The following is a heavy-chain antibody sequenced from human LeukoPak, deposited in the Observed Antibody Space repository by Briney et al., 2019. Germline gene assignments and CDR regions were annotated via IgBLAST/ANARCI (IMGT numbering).Heavy chain of an antibody. CDR1: GFTFSTYS. CDR3: ARYETASPIPLEY. CDR2: ISSNSIYI. D-gene: IGHD2-21*01. Sequence: PGGSLRLSCAASGFTFSTYSMNWVRQAPGKGLEWVSSISSNSIYIGYADSVKGRFTISRDNAENSLYLQMNNLRDEDTAVYYCARYETASPIPLEYWGQGTLVTVSS. J-gene: IGHJ4*02. V-gene: IGHV3-21*01.